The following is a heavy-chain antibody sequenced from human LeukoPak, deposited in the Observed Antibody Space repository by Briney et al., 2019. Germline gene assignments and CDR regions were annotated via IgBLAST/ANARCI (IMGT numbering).Heavy chain of an antibody. CDR3: ARRARYYDSSGYYYDVWDY. CDR2: IYYSGST. CDR1: GGSISSSSYY. V-gene: IGHV4-39*01. J-gene: IGHJ4*02. D-gene: IGHD3-22*01. Sequence: SETLSLTCTVSGGSISSSSYYWGWIRQPPGKGLEWIGSIYYSGSTHYNPSLKSRVTISVDTSKNQFSLKLSSVTAADTAVYYCARRARYYDSSGYYYDVWDYWGQGTLVTVSS.